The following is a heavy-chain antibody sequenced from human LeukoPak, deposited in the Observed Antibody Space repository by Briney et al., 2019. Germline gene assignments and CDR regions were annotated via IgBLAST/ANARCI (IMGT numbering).Heavy chain of an antibody. J-gene: IGHJ4*02. D-gene: IGHD3-16*01. CDR3: AKDGQGLTYYFDY. Sequence: GGSLRLSCVASGFTFSSYGMHWVRQAPGEGLEGVAVISDDGSKKYYVDSVKGRFTISRDNSKNTLYLQMNSLRAEDTAVYYCAKDGQGLTYYFDYWGQGTLVTVSS. CDR2: ISDDGSKK. V-gene: IGHV3-30*18. CDR1: GFTFSSYG.